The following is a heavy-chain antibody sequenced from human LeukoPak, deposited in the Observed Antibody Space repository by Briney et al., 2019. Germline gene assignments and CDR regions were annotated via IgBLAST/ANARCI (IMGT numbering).Heavy chain of an antibody. D-gene: IGHD1-14*01. CDR2: LYNVGNT. CDR3: ARVVALVSWSDT. Sequence: PGGSLRLSCAASGFTVSSNYMSWVRQAPGKGLEWVSVLYNVGNTYYADSVKGRFTISRDTSNNTLYLQMNSLRVEDTAVYYCARVVALVSWSDTWGQGIQVTVSS. CDR1: GFTVSSNY. V-gene: IGHV3-53*01. J-gene: IGHJ5*02.